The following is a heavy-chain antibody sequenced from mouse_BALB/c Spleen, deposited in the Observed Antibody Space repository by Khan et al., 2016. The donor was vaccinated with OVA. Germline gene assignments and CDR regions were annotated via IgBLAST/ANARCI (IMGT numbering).Heavy chain of an antibody. V-gene: IGHV2-2*02. J-gene: IGHJ3*01. Sequence: QVRLQQSGPGLVQPSQSLSITCTVSGFSLTNYGVHWVRQSPGKGLEWLGVIWSGGSTDYNGAFISRLSISKDNSKSQVFFKMNSLQPNDTAIYYCAISGTGTAWFAYWGQGTLVTVSA. D-gene: IGHD4-1*01. CDR1: GFSLTNYG. CDR3: AISGTGTAWFAY. CDR2: IWSGGST.